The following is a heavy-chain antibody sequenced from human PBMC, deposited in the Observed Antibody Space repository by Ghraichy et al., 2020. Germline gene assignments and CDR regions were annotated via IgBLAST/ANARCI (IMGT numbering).Heavy chain of an antibody. CDR3: ARQYYGDQVGYYYYYYMDV. D-gene: IGHD4-17*01. Sequence: SETLSLTCTVSGGSISSSSYYWGWIRQPPGKGLEWIGSIYYSGSTYYNPSLKSRVTISVDTSKNQFSLKLSSVTAADTAVYYCARQYYGDQVGYYYYYYMDVWGKGTTVTVSS. CDR1: GGSISSSSYY. V-gene: IGHV4-39*01. CDR2: IYYSGST. J-gene: IGHJ6*03.